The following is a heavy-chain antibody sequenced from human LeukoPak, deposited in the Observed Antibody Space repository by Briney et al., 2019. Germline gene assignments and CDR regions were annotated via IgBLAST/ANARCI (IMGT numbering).Heavy chain of an antibody. V-gene: IGHV5-51*01. Sequence: GESLKISRKGSGYSFSNYWIGWVRQVPGEGLGWMGIIHPGDSDIRYSPSFQGQVIISADKSISTAYLQWSSLKASDTAMYYCARRESSGSIDYWGQGTLVTVSS. J-gene: IGHJ4*02. CDR2: IHPGDSDI. CDR3: ARRESSGSIDY. D-gene: IGHD6-19*01. CDR1: GYSFSNYW.